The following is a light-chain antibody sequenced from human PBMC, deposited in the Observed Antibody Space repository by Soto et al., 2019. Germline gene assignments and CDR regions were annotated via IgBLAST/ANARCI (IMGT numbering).Light chain of an antibody. J-gene: IGKJ1*01. CDR2: DVS. V-gene: IGKV3-15*01. Sequence: EIVMTQSPATLSVSPGERATLSCRASQSVSSNLAWYQQKPGQAPRLLIYDVSTRATGVPARFSGTGSGTEFTLTISSLQSEDFAVYYCQQYGSSGTFGQGTKVDIK. CDR3: QQYGSSGT. CDR1: QSVSSN.